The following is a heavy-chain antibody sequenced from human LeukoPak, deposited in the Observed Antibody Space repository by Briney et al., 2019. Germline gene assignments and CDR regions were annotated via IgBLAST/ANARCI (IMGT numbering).Heavy chain of an antibody. V-gene: IGHV5-51*01. CDR3: ARLTGSGTYYFDY. D-gene: IGHD6-19*01. CDR1: GYSFTSHW. CDR2: IYPGDSDT. Sequence: GESQKISCKGSGYSFTSHWIGWVRQMPGKGLEWMGIIYPGDSDTTYSPSFQGQVTISADKSVSTAYLQWSSLKASDTAMYYCARLTGSGTYYFDYWGQGTLVTVSS. J-gene: IGHJ4*02.